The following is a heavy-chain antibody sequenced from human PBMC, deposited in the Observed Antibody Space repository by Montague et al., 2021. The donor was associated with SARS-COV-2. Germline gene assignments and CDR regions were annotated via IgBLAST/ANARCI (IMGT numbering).Heavy chain of an antibody. CDR2: IYDGGAV. CDR3: VREHPYGGPRGAYDI. D-gene: IGHD4-23*01. Sequence: SETLSLTCTVSGGSITGYYWSWLRRSPGKGLEWIAYIYDGGAVNXNPYLGSRVTISTDTSKNQLSLKVNSVAAADTAVYYCVREHPYGGPRGAYDIWGQGTVVTVSS. CDR1: GGSITGYY. V-gene: IGHV4-59*01. J-gene: IGHJ3*02.